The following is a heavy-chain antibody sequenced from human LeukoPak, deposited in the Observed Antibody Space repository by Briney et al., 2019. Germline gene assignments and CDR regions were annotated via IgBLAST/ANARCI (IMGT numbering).Heavy chain of an antibody. CDR3: AREERGAAYYFDY. CDR1: GLTFSSYA. Sequence: GRSLRLSCAASGLTFSSYAMHWVRQAPGKGLEWVAVISYDGSNKYYADSVKGRFTISRDNSKNTLYLQMNSLRAEDTAVYYCAREERGAAYYFDYWGQGTLVTVSS. V-gene: IGHV3-30-3*01. CDR2: ISYDGSNK. D-gene: IGHD1-26*01. J-gene: IGHJ4*02.